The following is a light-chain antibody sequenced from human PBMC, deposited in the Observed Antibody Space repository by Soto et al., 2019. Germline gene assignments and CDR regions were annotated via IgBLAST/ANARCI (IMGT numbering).Light chain of an antibody. Sequence: NFMLTQPHSVSESPGKTVTISCTGSSGSIASNYVQWYQQRPGSAPTTVIYEDNQRPSGVPDRFSGSIDSSSNSASLTISGLKPDDEADYYCQSYDSSNVVFGGGTKLAVL. J-gene: IGLJ2*01. V-gene: IGLV6-57*02. CDR2: EDN. CDR3: QSYDSSNVV. CDR1: SGSIASNY.